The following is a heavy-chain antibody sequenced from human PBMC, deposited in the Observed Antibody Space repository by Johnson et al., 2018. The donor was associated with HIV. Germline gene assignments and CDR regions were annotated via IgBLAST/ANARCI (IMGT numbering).Heavy chain of an antibody. CDR3: AGQVRAFDI. CDR2: ISYDGSNK. Sequence: QVQLVESGGGVVQPGRSLRLSCAASGFTFSSYAMHWVRQAPGKGLEWVAVISYDGSNKYYADSVKGRFTISRDNSMHTMYLQMNSLRAEDMAVYYCAGQVRAFDIWGQGTMVSVSS. V-gene: IGHV3-30*04. D-gene: IGHD6-19*01. J-gene: IGHJ3*02. CDR1: GFTFSSYA.